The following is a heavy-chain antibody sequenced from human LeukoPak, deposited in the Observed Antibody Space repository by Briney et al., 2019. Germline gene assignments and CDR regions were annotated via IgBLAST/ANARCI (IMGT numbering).Heavy chain of an antibody. CDR2: INPNSGGT. V-gene: IGHV1-2*02. J-gene: IGHJ4*02. CDR1: GGTFSSYA. Sequence: ASVKVSCKASGGTFSSYAISWVRQAPGQGLEWMGWINPNSGGTNYAQKFQGRVTMTRDTSISTAYMELSRLRSDDTAVYYCARGTLEYSSSSFDYWGQGTLVTVSS. D-gene: IGHD6-6*01. CDR3: ARGTLEYSSSSFDY.